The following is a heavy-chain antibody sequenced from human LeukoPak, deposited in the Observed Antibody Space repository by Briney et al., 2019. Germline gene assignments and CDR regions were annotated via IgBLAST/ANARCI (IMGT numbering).Heavy chain of an antibody. V-gene: IGHV4-30-4*08. CDR2: IYYSGST. J-gene: IGHJ4*02. D-gene: IGHD1-26*01. Sequence: SETLSLTCTVSGGSISSGDYYWSWIRQPPVKGLEWIGYIYYSGSTYYNPSLKSRVTISVDTSKNQFSLKLSSVTAADTAVYYCAREELGAFDYWGQGTLVTVSS. CDR3: AREELGAFDY. CDR1: GGSISSGDYY.